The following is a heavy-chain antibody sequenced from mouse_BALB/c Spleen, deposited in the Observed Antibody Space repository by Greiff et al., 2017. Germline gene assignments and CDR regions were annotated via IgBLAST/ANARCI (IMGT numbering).Heavy chain of an antibody. CDR3: ARHGGTDAMDD. CDR2: ISTYYGNT. CDR1: GYTFTDYA. V-gene: IGHV1-67*01. Sequence: QVQLKQSGPELVRPGVSVKISCKGSGYTFTDYAMHWVKQSHAKSLEWIGVISTYYGNTNYNQKFKGKATMTVDKSSSTAYMELARLTSEDSAIYYCARHGGTDAMDDWGQGTSVTVSS. D-gene: IGHD2-14*01. J-gene: IGHJ4*01.